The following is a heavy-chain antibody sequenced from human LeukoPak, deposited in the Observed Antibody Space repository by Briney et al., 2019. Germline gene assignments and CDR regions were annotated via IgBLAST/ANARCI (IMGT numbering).Heavy chain of an antibody. Sequence: SETLSLTCTVSGGSISSYYWSWIRQPPGKGLEWIGYIYYSGSTNYNPSLKSRVTISVDTSKNQFSLKLSAVTAADTAVYYCARDKGLHAFDIWGQGTMVTVSS. V-gene: IGHV4-59*01. J-gene: IGHJ3*02. CDR3: ARDKGLHAFDI. CDR1: GGSISSYY. CDR2: IYYSGST. D-gene: IGHD4-11*01.